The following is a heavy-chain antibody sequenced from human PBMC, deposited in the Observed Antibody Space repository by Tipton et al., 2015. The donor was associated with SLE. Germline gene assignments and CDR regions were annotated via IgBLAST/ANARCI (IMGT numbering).Heavy chain of an antibody. CDR1: GFTFSSYS. J-gene: IGHJ6*03. CDR2: ISSSSSYI. Sequence: VQLVQSGGGLVKPGGSLRLSCAASGFTFSSYSMNWVRQAPGKGLEWVSSISSSSSYIYYADSVKGRFTISRDNAKNSLYLQMNSLRAEDTAVYYCARPPDPSHYCTYYMDVWGKGTTVTVSS. V-gene: IGHV3-21*01. CDR3: ARPPDPSHYCTYYMDV. D-gene: IGHD2-8*01.